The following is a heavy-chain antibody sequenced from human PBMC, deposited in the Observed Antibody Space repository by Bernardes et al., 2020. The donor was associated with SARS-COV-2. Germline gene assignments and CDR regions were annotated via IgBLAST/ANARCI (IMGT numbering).Heavy chain of an antibody. CDR2: ISGYNGNT. Sequence: VKVSCKASGYTFTNYGIGWVRQAPGHGLEWLGWISGYNGNTNYARHLQDRVSMTIDISTNTAFMELRRLRSDDTAVYYCARVEGFCSGGTCFSLFYFDHWGQGTLVSVSS. V-gene: IGHV1-18*04. CDR1: GYTFTNYG. D-gene: IGHD2-15*01. CDR3: ARVEGFCSGGTCFSLFYFDH. J-gene: IGHJ4*02.